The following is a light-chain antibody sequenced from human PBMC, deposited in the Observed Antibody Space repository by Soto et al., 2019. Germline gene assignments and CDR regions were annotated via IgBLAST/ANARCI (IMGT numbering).Light chain of an antibody. CDR3: QQYGSSPPRT. V-gene: IGKV3-20*01. J-gene: IGKJ1*01. Sequence: EVVLTQSPVTLSLSPGERATLSCRASQSVSNDFLAWYQQKPGQAPRLLIYGASTRATDVPDRFSGSGSGADFTLTISSLEPEDFAVYYCQQYGSSPPRTFGQGTKVDIK. CDR2: GAS. CDR1: QSVSNDF.